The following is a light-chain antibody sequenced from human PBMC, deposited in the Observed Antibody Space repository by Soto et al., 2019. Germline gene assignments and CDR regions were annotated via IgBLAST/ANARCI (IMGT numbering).Light chain of an antibody. CDR2: GAS. Sequence: EIVLTQSPGTLSLSPGERATLSCRASQTISNTFLAWYQQRPGKAPRLLIYGASGRAAGIPDRLSGSGSGTDFTLSIRRLEPEDFAVYYCQQYGVSPTFGGGTKVDI. V-gene: IGKV3-20*01. CDR1: QTISNTF. J-gene: IGKJ4*01. CDR3: QQYGVSPT.